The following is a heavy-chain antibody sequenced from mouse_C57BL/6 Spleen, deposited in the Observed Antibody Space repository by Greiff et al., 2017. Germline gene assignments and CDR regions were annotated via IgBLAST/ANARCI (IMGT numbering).Heavy chain of an antibody. CDR1: GYAFSSYW. V-gene: IGHV1-80*01. CDR3: AREEGAWGKEFAY. D-gene: IGHD1-3*01. J-gene: IGHJ3*01. Sequence: QVQLQQSGAELVKPGASVKISCKASGYAFSSYWMNWVKQRPGKGLEWIGQLYPGDGATNYNGKFKGKATLTAAKSSSTAYLQLSHLTTEDSAVYVCAREEGAWGKEFAYWGQGTLVTVSA. CDR2: LYPGDGAT.